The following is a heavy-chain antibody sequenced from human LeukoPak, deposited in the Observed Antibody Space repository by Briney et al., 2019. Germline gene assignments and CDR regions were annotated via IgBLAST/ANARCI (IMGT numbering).Heavy chain of an antibody. CDR1: GGSISSYY. J-gene: IGHJ4*02. V-gene: IGHV4-59*08. Sequence: SETLSLTCTVSGGSISSYYWSWIRQPPGKGLEWVGYIYSSGTTNYNPPLMSRVTISVDTSKNQFSLRLTSVTAADTAVYYCARHSRAWYDFDSWGQGILVTVSS. CDR2: IYSSGTT. CDR3: ARHSRAWYDFDS. D-gene: IGHD6-19*01.